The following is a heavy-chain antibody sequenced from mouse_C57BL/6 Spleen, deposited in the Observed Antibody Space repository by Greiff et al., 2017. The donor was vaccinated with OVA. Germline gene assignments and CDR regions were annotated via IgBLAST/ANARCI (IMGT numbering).Heavy chain of an antibody. D-gene: IGHD1-1*01. CDR1: GYTFTSYW. CDR3: GRYYGSSPSSDWYFDV. CDR2: IDPSDSET. J-gene: IGHJ1*03. V-gene: IGHV1-52*01. Sequence: VQLQQPGAELVRPGSSVKLSCKASGYTFTSYWMHWVKQRPIQGLEWIGNIDPSDSETHYNQKFKDKATLTVDKSSSTAYMQLSSLTSEDSAVYYCGRYYGSSPSSDWYFDVWGTGTTVTVSS.